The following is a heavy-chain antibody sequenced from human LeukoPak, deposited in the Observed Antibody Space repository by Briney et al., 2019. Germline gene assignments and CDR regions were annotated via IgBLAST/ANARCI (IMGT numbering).Heavy chain of an antibody. V-gene: IGHV1-69*13. CDR1: GGTFSSYA. CDR3: ARGWEGYCSSTSCHYYYYYMDV. CDR2: IIPIFGTA. D-gene: IGHD2-2*01. Sequence: ASVKVSCKASGGTFSSYAISWVRQAPGQGLEWMGGIIPIFGTANYAQKFQGRVTITADESTSTAYMELSSLRSEDTAVYYCARGWEGYCSSTSCHYYYYYMDVWGKGTTVTVSS. J-gene: IGHJ6*03.